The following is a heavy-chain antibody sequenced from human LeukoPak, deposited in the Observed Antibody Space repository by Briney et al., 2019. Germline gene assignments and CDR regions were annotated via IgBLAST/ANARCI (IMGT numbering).Heavy chain of an antibody. V-gene: IGHV3-64*01. CDR2: ISSNGGST. Sequence: PGGSLRLSCAASGFTFSSYAMHWVRQAPGKGLEYVSAISSNGGSTYYANSEKGRFTISRDNSKNTLYLQMGSLRAEDMAVYYCARGLWFGLYGMDVWGQGTTVTVSS. CDR3: ARGLWFGLYGMDV. CDR1: GFTFSSYA. D-gene: IGHD3-10*01. J-gene: IGHJ6*02.